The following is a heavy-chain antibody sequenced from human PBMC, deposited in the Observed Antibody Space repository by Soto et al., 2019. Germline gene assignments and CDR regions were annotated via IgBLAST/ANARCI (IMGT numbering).Heavy chain of an antibody. J-gene: IGHJ4*02. CDR2: ISSSSSTI. D-gene: IGHD3-3*01. Sequence: GGSLRLSCAASGFTFSSYSMNWVRQAPGKGLEWVSYISSSSSTIYYADSVKGRFTISRDNAKNSLYLQMNSLRDEDTAVYYCARDGRFLEWLPPFDYWGQGTLVTVSS. V-gene: IGHV3-48*02. CDR3: ARDGRFLEWLPPFDY. CDR1: GFTFSSYS.